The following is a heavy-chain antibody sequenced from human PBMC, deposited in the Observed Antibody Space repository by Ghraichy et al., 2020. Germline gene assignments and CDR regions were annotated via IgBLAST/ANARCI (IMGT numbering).Heavy chain of an antibody. Sequence: GGSLRLSCPASGFTFSKHDIYWVRQAPWKGLGWVGLTRNKANSYTTEYAASVKGRFTISRDDSKNSLYLQMNSLKTEDTAVYYCARARIYYDTYYFDYWGQGTLVTVSS. D-gene: IGHD3-22*01. CDR1: GFTFSKHD. CDR2: TRNKANSYTT. CDR3: ARARIYYDTYYFDY. J-gene: IGHJ4*02. V-gene: IGHV3-72*01.